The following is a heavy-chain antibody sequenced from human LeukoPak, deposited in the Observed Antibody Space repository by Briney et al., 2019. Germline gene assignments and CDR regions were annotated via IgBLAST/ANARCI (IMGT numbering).Heavy chain of an antibody. J-gene: IGHJ4*02. Sequence: GGSLRLSCAASGFTFSSYSMNWVRQAPGKGLEWVSSISSSSSYIYYADSVKGRLTISRDNAKNSLYLQMNSLRAEDTAVYYCARDKSAARGYYFDYWGQGTLVTVSS. D-gene: IGHD6-6*01. CDR1: GFTFSSYS. V-gene: IGHV3-21*01. CDR3: ARDKSAARGYYFDY. CDR2: ISSSSSYI.